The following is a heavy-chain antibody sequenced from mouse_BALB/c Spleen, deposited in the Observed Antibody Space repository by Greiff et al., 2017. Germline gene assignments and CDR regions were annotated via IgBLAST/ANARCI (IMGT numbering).Heavy chain of an antibody. CDR3: TRRRLRIAMDY. D-gene: IGHD1-2*01. CDR1: GYTFTDYE. V-gene: IGHV1-15*01. J-gene: IGHJ4*01. Sequence: QVQLQQSGAELVRPGASVKLSCKASGYTFTDYEMHWVKQTPVHGLEWIGAIDPETGGTAYNQKFKGKATLTADKSSSTAYMELRSLTSEDSAVYYCTRRRLRIAMDYWGQGTSVTVSS. CDR2: IDPETGGT.